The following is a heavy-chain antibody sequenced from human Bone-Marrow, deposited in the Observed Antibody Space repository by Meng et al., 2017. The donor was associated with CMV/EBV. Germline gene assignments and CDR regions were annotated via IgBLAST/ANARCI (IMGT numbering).Heavy chain of an antibody. J-gene: IGHJ6*02. CDR3: ARDLDIVVVPAAISYYYYYGMDV. D-gene: IGHD2-2*02. CDR1: GFTFSNYG. Sequence: GESLKISCAASGFTFSNYGMTWVRQAPGKGLEWVSSISSSSSYIYYADSVKGRFTISRDNAKNSLYLQMNSLRAEDTAVYYCARDLDIVVVPAAISYYYYYGMDVWGQGTTVTVSS. V-gene: IGHV3-21*01. CDR2: ISSSSSYI.